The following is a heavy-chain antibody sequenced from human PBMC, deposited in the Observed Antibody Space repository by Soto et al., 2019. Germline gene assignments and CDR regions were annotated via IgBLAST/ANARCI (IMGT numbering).Heavy chain of an antibody. V-gene: IGHV3-30*18. D-gene: IGHD6-6*01. Sequence: PGGSLRLSCAASGFTFSSYGMHWVRQAPGKGPEWVAVISYDGSNKYYADSVKGRFTISRDNSKNTLYLQMNSLRAEDTAVYYCAKDVEALARVGGMDVWGQGTTVTVSS. CDR1: GFTFSSYG. J-gene: IGHJ6*02. CDR3: AKDVEALARVGGMDV. CDR2: ISYDGSNK.